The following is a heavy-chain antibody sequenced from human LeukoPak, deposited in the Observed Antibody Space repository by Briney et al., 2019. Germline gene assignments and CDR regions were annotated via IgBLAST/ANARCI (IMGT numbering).Heavy chain of an antibody. CDR2: INSDGSST. CDR1: GFTFSSYW. Sequence: GGSLRLSCAASGFTFSSYWMHWVRHAPGKGLVWVSRINSDGSSTSYADSVKGRFTISRDNAKNSLSLQMNSLRAEDTAIYFCARRKGDYGDSANYFYYMDVWGTGTTVTIAS. D-gene: IGHD4-17*01. CDR3: ARRKGDYGDSANYFYYMDV. V-gene: IGHV3-74*01. J-gene: IGHJ6*03.